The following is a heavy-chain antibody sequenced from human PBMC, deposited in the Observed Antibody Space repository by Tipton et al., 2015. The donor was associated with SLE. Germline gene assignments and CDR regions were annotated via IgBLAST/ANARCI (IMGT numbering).Heavy chain of an antibody. CDR2: IYSSGST. Sequence: LRLSCTVSGGSISSSSYYWSWVRQPAGKGLEWLGRIYSSGSTNYNPSLKSRFTISIDTSKNHFSLNLSSVTAADTAVYYCARGPRPTAATHYFQYWGQGTLVSVSS. V-gene: IGHV4-61*02. J-gene: IGHJ1*01. CDR3: ARGPRPTAATHYFQY. CDR1: GGSISSSSYY. D-gene: IGHD2-2*01.